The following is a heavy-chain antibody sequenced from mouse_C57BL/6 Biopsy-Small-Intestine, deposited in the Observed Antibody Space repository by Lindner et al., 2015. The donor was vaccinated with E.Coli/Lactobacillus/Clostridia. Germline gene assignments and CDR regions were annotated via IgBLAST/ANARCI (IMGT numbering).Heavy chain of an antibody. Sequence: QLQESGPELVKPGASVKMSCKASGYTFTNFVIHWVKQKPGQGLEWIGYINPYNDGTQYNEKFKGKATLTSDKSSITAYMELSSLTSEDSAVYYCARLGQLGLPLFDYWGQGTTLTVSS. CDR1: GYTFTNFV. V-gene: IGHV1-14*01. D-gene: IGHD3-2*01. CDR3: ARLGQLGLPLFDY. J-gene: IGHJ2*01. CDR2: INPYNDGT.